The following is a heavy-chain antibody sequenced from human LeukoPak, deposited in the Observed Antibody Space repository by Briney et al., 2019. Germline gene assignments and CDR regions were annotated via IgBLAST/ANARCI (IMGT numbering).Heavy chain of an antibody. V-gene: IGHV3-7*01. J-gene: IGHJ6*04. CDR1: GFMFRTYW. Sequence: PGGSLRLSCEASGFMFRTYWMDWVRQAPGWGLEWVANINQDGSEKYYVDSVKGRFTISRDNTKNSLYLQMNSLRAEDTAVYYCSRALEVWGKGTTVTVSS. CDR3: SRALEV. CDR2: INQDGSEK.